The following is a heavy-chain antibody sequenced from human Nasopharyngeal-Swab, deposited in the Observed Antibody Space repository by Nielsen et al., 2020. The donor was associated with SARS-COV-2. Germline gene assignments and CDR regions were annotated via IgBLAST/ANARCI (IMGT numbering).Heavy chain of an antibody. Sequence: GGSLRLSCAASGFTFSSYGMHWVRQAPGKGLEWVAFIRYDGFNQHYADSVKGRFTISRDSFKNTLYLQLNSLRAEDTAVYYCAKDWATMVRGGVYWGQGTLVTVSS. J-gene: IGHJ4*02. CDR2: IRYDGFNQ. V-gene: IGHV3-30*02. D-gene: IGHD3-10*01. CDR1: GFTFSSYG. CDR3: AKDWATMVRGGVY.